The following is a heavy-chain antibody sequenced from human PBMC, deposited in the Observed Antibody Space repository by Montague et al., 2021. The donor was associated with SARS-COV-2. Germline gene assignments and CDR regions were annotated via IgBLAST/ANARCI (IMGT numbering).Heavy chain of an antibody. V-gene: IGHV3-48*03. D-gene: IGHD6-19*01. CDR1: GFTFSSYE. CDR3: AREGRGEQWLVRAFDI. J-gene: IGHJ3*02. CDR2: MSSSGSTI. Sequence: YLSLSFDASGFTFSSYEMNWVRQAPGKGLEWVSNMSSSGSTIYYADSVKGRFTISRDNAKNSLYLQMNSLRAEDTAVYYCAREGRGEQWLVRAFDIWGQGTMVTVSS.